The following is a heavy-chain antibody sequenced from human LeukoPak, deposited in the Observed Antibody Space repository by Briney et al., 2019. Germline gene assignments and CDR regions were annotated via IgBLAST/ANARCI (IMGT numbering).Heavy chain of an antibody. V-gene: IGHV4-39*01. J-gene: IGHJ6*03. D-gene: IGHD3-10*01. Sequence: PSETLSLTCTVSGGSISSSSYYWGWIRQPPGKGLEWIGSIYYSGSTYYNPSLKSRVTISVDTSKNQFSLKLSSVTAADTAVYYCARPSSGSYYLSLRWYYMDVWGKGTTVTISS. CDR1: GGSISSSSYY. CDR3: ARPSSGSYYLSLRWYYMDV. CDR2: IYYSGST.